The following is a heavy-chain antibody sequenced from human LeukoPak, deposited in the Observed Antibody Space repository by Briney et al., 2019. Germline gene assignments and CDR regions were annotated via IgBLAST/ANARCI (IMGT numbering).Heavy chain of an antibody. Sequence: PGGSLRLSCTTSGFTFGDYALSWFRQAPGKGLEWVGFIRKTAYGGTTEYAASVKGRFTISRDDSKSIAYLQMNSLKTEDTAVYYCSGDDSASYFRFDPWGWGTLVTVSS. CDR2: IRKTAYGGTT. V-gene: IGHV3-49*03. CDR1: GFTFGDYA. CDR3: SGDDSASYFRFDP. D-gene: IGHD3-10*01. J-gene: IGHJ5*02.